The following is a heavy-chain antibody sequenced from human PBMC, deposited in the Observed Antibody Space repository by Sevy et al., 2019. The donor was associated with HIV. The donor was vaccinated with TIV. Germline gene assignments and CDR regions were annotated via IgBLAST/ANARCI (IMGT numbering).Heavy chain of an antibody. J-gene: IGHJ5*02. CDR3: ARGTRAFCTGGVCFNWFDP. CDR1: RFSFNGYG. D-gene: IGHD2-8*02. Sequence: GGSLRLSCAASRFSFNGYGMHWVRQAPGKGLEWVAFIRYDGSNKYYADSVKGRFTISRDDSKNTLYLQMNSLRAEDTALYYCARGTRAFCTGGVCFNWFDPWGQGTLVTVSS. CDR2: IRYDGSNK. V-gene: IGHV3-30*02.